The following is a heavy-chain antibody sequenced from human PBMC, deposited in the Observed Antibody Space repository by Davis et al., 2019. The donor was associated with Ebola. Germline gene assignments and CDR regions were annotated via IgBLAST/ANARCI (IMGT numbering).Heavy chain of an antibody. CDR3: AKDPGLYDFWSGYSNYYYGMDV. D-gene: IGHD3-3*01. CDR2: ISYDGSNK. Sequence: SCAASGFTFSSYAMHWVRQAPGKGLEWVAVISYDGSNKYYADSVKGRFTISRDNSKNTLYLQMNSLRAEDTAVYYCAKDPGLYDFWSGYSNYYYGMDVWGQGTTVTVSS. CDR1: GFTFSSYA. J-gene: IGHJ6*02. V-gene: IGHV3-30-3*01.